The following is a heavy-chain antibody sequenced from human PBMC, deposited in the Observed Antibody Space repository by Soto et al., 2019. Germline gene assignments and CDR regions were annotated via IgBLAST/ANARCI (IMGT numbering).Heavy chain of an antibody. CDR2: ISYDGSNK. CDR3: ARAALRPSIAARLGAFDI. Sequence: PGGSLRLSCAASGFTFSSYAMHWVRQAPGKGLEWVAVISYDGSNKYYADSVKGRFTISRDNSKNTLYLQMNSLRAEDTAVYYCARAALRPSIAARLGAFDIWGQGTMVTVSS. CDR1: GFTFSSYA. J-gene: IGHJ3*02. D-gene: IGHD6-6*01. V-gene: IGHV3-30-3*01.